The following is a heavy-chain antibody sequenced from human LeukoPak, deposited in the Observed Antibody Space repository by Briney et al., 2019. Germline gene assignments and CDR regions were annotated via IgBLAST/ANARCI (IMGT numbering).Heavy chain of an antibody. D-gene: IGHD4-17*01. Sequence: SETLSLTCNVSGGSVSSGSYYWSWIRQPPGKGLEWIGYIYYSGSTNYNPSLKSRVTISVDTSKNQFSLKLSSVTAADTAVYYCARDAVTSPSFDYWGQGTLVAVSS. J-gene: IGHJ4*02. CDR3: ARDAVTSPSFDY. CDR2: IYYSGST. V-gene: IGHV4-61*01. CDR1: GGSVSSGSYY.